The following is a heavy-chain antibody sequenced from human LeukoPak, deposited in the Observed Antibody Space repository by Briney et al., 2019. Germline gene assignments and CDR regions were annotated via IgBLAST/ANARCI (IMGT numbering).Heavy chain of an antibody. Sequence: PSETLSLTCTVSGGSISSGGYYWNWIRQHPGEGLEWIGYIYYTGSTYYNPSLKSRVTISVDTSKNQFSLKLSSVTAADTAVYYCARSGVWLRGTTAFDYWGQGTLVTVSS. CDR2: IYYTGST. D-gene: IGHD4-17*01. J-gene: IGHJ4*02. V-gene: IGHV4-31*03. CDR1: GGSISSGGYY. CDR3: ARSGVWLRGTTAFDY.